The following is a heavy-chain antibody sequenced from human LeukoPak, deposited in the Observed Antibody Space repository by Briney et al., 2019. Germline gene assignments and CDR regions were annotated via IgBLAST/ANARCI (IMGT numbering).Heavy chain of an antibody. D-gene: IGHD3-10*01. V-gene: IGHV3-30*18. J-gene: IGHJ4*02. CDR2: ISYDGSNK. Sequence: GGSLRLSCAASGFTFSSYGMHWVRQAPGKGLEWVAVISYDGSNKYHADSVKGRFTISRDNSKNTLYLQMNSLRAEDTAVYYCAKGAGLLWFGELFDYWGQGTLVTVSS. CDR3: AKGAGLLWFGELFDY. CDR1: GFTFSSYG.